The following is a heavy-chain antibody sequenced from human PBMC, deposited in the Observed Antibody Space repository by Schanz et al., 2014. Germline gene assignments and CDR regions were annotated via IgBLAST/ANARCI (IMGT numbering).Heavy chain of an antibody. CDR3: ARDGYSVVVISPTESFDI. J-gene: IGHJ3*02. V-gene: IGHV3-48*01. Sequence: EVHLVESGGGLVQPGGSLRLSCAASGFTFSGYSMNWVRQAPGKGLEWISYITGTGTVMYADSVKGRFTISRDNSRNTLYLQMNSLRAEDTAVYYCARDGYSVVVISPTESFDIWGQGTMVTVSP. CDR2: ITGTGTV. CDR1: GFTFSGYS. D-gene: IGHD2-21*01.